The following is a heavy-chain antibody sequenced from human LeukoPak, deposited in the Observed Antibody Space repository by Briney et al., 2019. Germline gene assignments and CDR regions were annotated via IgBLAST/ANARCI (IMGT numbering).Heavy chain of an antibody. CDR3: ARVEATPYYYYMDV. CDR1: GGSITSTYYH. D-gene: IGHD5-12*01. J-gene: IGHJ6*03. CDR2: IYNSGRT. Sequence: SETLSLTCTVSGGSITSTYYHWAWIRQPPGKGLAWIGTIYNSGRTYYSPSLKSRVTISVDTSTNQFSLNLSSVTAADTAVYFCARVEATPYYYYMDVWGKGTTVTVSS. V-gene: IGHV4-39*07.